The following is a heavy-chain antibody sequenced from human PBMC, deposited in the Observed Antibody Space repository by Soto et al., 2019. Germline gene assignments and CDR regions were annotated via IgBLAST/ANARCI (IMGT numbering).Heavy chain of an antibody. V-gene: IGHV1-2*02. CDR3: ARDLRGYSNWFHP. CDR2: INPNSGDT. Sequence: GASVKVSCKASGYTFTGYYMHWVRQAPGQGLEWMGWINPNSGDTHYGQQFQGRVTMIADTSINTTYMQLSSLAPGDTAMYYCARDLRGYSNWFHPWGQGTLVTVSS. D-gene: IGHD5-18*01. J-gene: IGHJ5*02. CDR1: GYTFTGYY.